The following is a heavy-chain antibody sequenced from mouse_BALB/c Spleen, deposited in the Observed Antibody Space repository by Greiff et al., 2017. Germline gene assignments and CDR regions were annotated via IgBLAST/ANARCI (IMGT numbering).Heavy chain of an antibody. CDR2: IRNKANGYTT. CDR1: GFTFTDYY. CDR3: AAFYYGSSYVNYAMDY. V-gene: IGHV7-3*02. J-gene: IGHJ4*01. Sequence: EVKLMESGGGLVQPGGSLRLSCATSGFTFTDYYMSWVRQPPGKALEWLGFIRNKANGYTTEYSASVKGRFTISRDNSQSILYLQMNTLRAEDSATYYCAAFYYGSSYVNYAMDYWGQGTSVTVSS. D-gene: IGHD1-1*01.